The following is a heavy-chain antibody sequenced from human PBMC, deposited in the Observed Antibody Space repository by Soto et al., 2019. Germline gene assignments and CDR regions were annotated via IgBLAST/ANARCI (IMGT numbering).Heavy chain of an antibody. Sequence: QVQLQESGPGLVKPSQTLSLTCTVSGGSIRSGDYSWRWIRQPPGKGLEWIGYIYYSGSTYYNPSLKSRVTISVDTSMNQFSLKLSSVTAADTAVYYCARERMVRGVITDYYYYGMDVCGQATTVTVSS. CDR3: ARERMVRGVITDYYYYGMDV. V-gene: IGHV4-30-4*01. CDR1: GGSIRSGDYS. J-gene: IGHJ6*02. D-gene: IGHD3-10*01. CDR2: IYYSGST.